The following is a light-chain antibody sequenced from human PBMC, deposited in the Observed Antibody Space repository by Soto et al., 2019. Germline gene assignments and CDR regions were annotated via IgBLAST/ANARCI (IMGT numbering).Light chain of an antibody. V-gene: IGKV3-15*01. CDR1: QSVSSN. J-gene: IGKJ1*01. CDR2: GAS. Sequence: EIVWTQSPATLSASPGERATLSCRASQSVSSNLAWYQQKPGQAPRLLIYGASTRATGIPARFSGSGSGTEFTLTISSLQSEDFAVYYCQQYNNWPPWTFGQGTKVDIK. CDR3: QQYNNWPPWT.